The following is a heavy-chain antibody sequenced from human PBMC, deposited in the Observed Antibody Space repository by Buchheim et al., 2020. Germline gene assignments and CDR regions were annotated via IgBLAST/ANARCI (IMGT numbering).Heavy chain of an antibody. CDR3: VKDMFGNLDY. CDR2: MNEDGSTT. CDR1: GFTLSSYW. J-gene: IGHJ4*02. D-gene: IGHD3-10*02. Sequence: EVQLVESGGGLVQPGGSLRLSCAASGFTLSSYWMHWVRQVPGKGLVWVSRMNEDGSTTDYADSVKGRFTISRANAKNTPYSEMNSLRAEDTAVYYCVKDMFGNLDYWGQGTL. V-gene: IGHV3-74*01.